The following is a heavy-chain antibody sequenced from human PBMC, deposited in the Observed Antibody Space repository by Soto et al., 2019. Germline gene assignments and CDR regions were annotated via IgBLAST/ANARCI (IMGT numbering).Heavy chain of an antibody. CDR2: ISASNGNT. CDR3: ARSQSGDYEGCGY. CDR1: GYTFTNYG. Sequence: QVQLVQSGAEVKKPGASVKVSCKASGYTFTNYGINWVRQAPGQGLEWMGWISASNGNTNYAQRVQGRVTMTTDTSTSTAYMELRRLRSDDTAVYYCARSQSGDYEGCGYWGQGTLVTVSS. V-gene: IGHV1-18*01. J-gene: IGHJ4*02. D-gene: IGHD4-17*01.